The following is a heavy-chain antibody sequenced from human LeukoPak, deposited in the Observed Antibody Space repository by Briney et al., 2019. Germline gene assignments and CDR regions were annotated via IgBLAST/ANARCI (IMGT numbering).Heavy chain of an antibody. Sequence: PGRSLRPSCAPAGFSFSSYSISWVSQPPGEGLGWESGISGSDDSTYYADSEKGRCTISRHNSKNTLYLQMNSLRAEDTAVYYCAKDRGYSYGPPKDAFDIWGQGTMVTVSS. CDR1: GFSFSSYS. D-gene: IGHD5-18*01. J-gene: IGHJ3*02. V-gene: IGHV3-23*01. CDR2: ISGSDDST. CDR3: AKDRGYSYGPPKDAFDI.